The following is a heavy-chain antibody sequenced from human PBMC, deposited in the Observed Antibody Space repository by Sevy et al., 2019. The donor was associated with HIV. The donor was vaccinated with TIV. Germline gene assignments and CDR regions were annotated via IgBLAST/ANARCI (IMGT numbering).Heavy chain of an antibody. Sequence: SETLSLTCTVSGGSISSYYWSWIRQPPGKGLEWIGYIYYSGSTKYNPSLKSRVTISVDTFKNQFSLKLSSVTAADTAVYYCARASITPRLVVAGTRYYYGMDVWGQGTTVTVSS. CDR3: ARASITPRLVVAGTRYYYGMDV. V-gene: IGHV4-59*01. CDR2: IYYSGST. D-gene: IGHD6-19*01. CDR1: GGSISSYY. J-gene: IGHJ6*02.